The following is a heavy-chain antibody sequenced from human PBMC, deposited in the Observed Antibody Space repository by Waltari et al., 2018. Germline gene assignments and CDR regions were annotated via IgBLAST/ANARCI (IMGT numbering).Heavy chain of an antibody. CDR3: AKDDYGDEYFQH. D-gene: IGHD4-17*01. Sequence: QVQLVESGGGVVQPGGSLRLSGTADGYTFSDYAMHWVRQAPGKWLEWVALISHDATKKNYAQSLQGRFTIPRDNSRNTLYLEINNVRVADTALYYCAKDDYGDEYFQHWGQGTLVTVSS. J-gene: IGHJ1*01. V-gene: IGHV3-30*18. CDR2: ISHDATKK. CDR1: GYTFSDYA.